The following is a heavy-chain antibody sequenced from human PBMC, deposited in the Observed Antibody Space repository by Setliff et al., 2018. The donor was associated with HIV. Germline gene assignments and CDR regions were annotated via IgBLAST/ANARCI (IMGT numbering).Heavy chain of an antibody. CDR1: GGSISSSNW. V-gene: IGHV4-4*02. D-gene: IGHD2-15*01. CDR3: ARLGTRTVAADADFDS. J-gene: IGHJ4*02. CDR2: IFHSGST. Sequence: SETLSLTCAVSGGSISSSNWWSWVRQPPGKGLEWIGEIFHSGSTNYNPSLKSRVTISLDKSKNQFSLRLTSVTAADTAVYYCARLGTRTVAADADFDSWGQGALVTVSS.